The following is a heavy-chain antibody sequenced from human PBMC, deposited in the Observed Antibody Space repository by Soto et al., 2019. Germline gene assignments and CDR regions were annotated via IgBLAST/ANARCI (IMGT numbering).Heavy chain of an antibody. D-gene: IGHD3-16*01. Sequence: ASVKVSCKASGYTFTSYAMHWVRQAPGQRLEWMGWINAGNGNTKYSQKFQGRVTITRDTSASTAYMELSSLRSEDTAVYYCARDFYDYRLWLVNWFDPRGKGTLVTVSS. CDR2: INAGNGNT. J-gene: IGHJ5*02. CDR3: ARDFYDYRLWLVNWFDP. CDR1: GYTFTSYA. V-gene: IGHV1-3*01.